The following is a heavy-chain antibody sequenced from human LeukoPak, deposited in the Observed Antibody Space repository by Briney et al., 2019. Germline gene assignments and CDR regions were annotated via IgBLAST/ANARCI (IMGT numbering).Heavy chain of an antibody. CDR2: ISGSGGTT. CDR3: ENVRSGSGRSWFDP. J-gene: IGHJ5*02. CDR1: GFTFSTYA. Sequence: PGGSLRLSCAASGFTFSTYAMSWVRQAPGKGLEWVSLISGSGGTTYYADSVTGRFTISRDNSKNTLYLQMNSLRADDTAVYYCENVRSGSGRSWFDPWGQGTLVTVSS. V-gene: IGHV3-23*01. D-gene: IGHD6-19*01.